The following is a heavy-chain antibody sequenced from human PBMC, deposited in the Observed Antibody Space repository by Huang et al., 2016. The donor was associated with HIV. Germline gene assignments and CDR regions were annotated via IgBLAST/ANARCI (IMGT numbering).Heavy chain of an antibody. D-gene: IGHD2-8*02. CDR1: GFTVSTNY. J-gene: IGHJ4*02. CDR2: IWSGGTT. CDR3: AKEGDTGAALGY. V-gene: IGHV3-53*01. Sequence: EVQLVESGGGLIQPGGSLRLSCAASGFTVSTNYMTWVRQALGKGLGGVALIWSGGTTYYADAGSGRFTISRDDSENTLYLHMTSLRAGDTAVYYCAKEGDTGAALGYWGQGTLVTVS.